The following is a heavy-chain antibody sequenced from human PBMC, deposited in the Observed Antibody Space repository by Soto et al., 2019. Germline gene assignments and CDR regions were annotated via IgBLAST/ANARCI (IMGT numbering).Heavy chain of an antibody. V-gene: IGHV3-74*01. D-gene: IGHD6-19*01. J-gene: IGHJ4*02. Sequence: HPGGSLRLSCAASRITFSNYWLYCVSPATGKGLVWVSRINSDGSSAVYADSVKGRFTISRDNAKNTLYLQMDSLRAEDTAVYYCARDPAPIGWYDYWGQGTLVTVSS. CDR2: INSDGSSA. CDR1: RITFSNYW. CDR3: ARDPAPIGWYDY.